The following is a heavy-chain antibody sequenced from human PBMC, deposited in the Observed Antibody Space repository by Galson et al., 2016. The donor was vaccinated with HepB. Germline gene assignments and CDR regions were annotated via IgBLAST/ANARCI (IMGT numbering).Heavy chain of an antibody. J-gene: IGHJ6*02. Sequence: ETLSLTCTVSGGSISSSGYHWGWIRQPPGKGLEWIGNIYYTGSTYYNPSLESRLTMSVDTSKNQFALTLTSVTAADTAVYYCARAAGHEYYFYGMEVWGQGTTVTVSS. CDR3: ARAAGHEYYFYGMEV. V-gene: IGHV4-39*01. D-gene: IGHD6-13*01. CDR2: IYYTGST. CDR1: GGSISSSGYH.